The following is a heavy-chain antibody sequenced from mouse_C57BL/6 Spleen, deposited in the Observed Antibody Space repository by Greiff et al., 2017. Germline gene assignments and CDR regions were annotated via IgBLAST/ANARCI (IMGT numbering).Heavy chain of an antibody. CDR2: IYPGDGDT. CDR1: GYAFSSSW. CDR3: ANWEFAY. D-gene: IGHD4-1*01. Sequence: QVQLQQSGPELVKPGASVKISCKASGYAFSSSWLNWVKQRPGQGLEWIGRIYPGDGDTNYNGKFKGKATLTADKSSSTAYMQLSRLTSEDSAVYFCANWEFAYWGQGTLVTVSA. V-gene: IGHV1-82*01. J-gene: IGHJ3*01.